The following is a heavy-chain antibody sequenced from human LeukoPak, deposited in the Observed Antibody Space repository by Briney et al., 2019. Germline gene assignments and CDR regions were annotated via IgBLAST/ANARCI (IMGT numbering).Heavy chain of an antibody. Sequence: SVKVSCKASGGTFSSYAISWVRQAPGQGLEWMGGIIPIFGTANYAQKFQDRVTITADKSTSTAYMELSSLRSEDTAVYYCARVPYSSSWYFFQHWGQGTLVTVSS. J-gene: IGHJ1*01. V-gene: IGHV1-69*06. D-gene: IGHD6-13*01. CDR1: GGTFSSYA. CDR3: ARVPYSSSWYFFQH. CDR2: IIPIFGTA.